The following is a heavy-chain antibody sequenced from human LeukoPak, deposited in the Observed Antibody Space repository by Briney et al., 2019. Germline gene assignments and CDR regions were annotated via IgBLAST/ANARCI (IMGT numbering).Heavy chain of an antibody. CDR1: GFTFSSYA. Sequence: PGGSLRLSCAASGFTFSSYAMSWVRQAPGKGLEWVSGISGSGASKYYADSVKGRFTISRDNSKNTLHPQMNSLRAEDTAVYYCAKLRYYDSSGYYPKIYFDYWGQGILVTVSS. D-gene: IGHD3-22*01. J-gene: IGHJ4*02. CDR3: AKLRYYDSSGYYPKIYFDY. V-gene: IGHV3-23*01. CDR2: ISGSGASK.